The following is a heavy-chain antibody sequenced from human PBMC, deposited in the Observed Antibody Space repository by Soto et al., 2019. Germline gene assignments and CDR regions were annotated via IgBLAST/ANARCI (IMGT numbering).Heavy chain of an antibody. Sequence: TLSLTCTVSGDSISSGGYYWSWIRQHPGKGLEWIGYIYYSGSTYYNPSLESRVIISVDTSKNQFSLRLSSVTAADTAVYYCARTADGYNYLNYWGQGTLVTVSS. CDR2: IYYSGST. D-gene: IGHD5-12*01. CDR3: ARTADGYNYLNY. CDR1: GDSISSGGYY. J-gene: IGHJ4*02. V-gene: IGHV4-31*03.